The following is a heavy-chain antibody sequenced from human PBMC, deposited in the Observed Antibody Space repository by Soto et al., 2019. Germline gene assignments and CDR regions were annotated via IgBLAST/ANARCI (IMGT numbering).Heavy chain of an antibody. CDR3: ARDWGHYYGSGSFPSPHPSDI. V-gene: IGHV1-2*04. CDR2: INPNSGGT. Sequence: QVQLVQSGAEVKKPGASVKVSCKASGYTFTDYYLHWVRQAPGQGLEWMGWINPNSGGTHYAQKFQGWVTMTRDPSITTAYMELNRLTSDDTAVYYCARDWGHYYGSGSFPSPHPSDIWGQGTLVTVSS. J-gene: IGHJ4*02. CDR1: GYTFTDYY. D-gene: IGHD3-10*01.